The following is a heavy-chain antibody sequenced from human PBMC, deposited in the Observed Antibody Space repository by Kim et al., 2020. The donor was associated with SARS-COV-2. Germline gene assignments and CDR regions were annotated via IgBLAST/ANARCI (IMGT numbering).Heavy chain of an antibody. D-gene: IGHD1-26*01. CDR1: GFTFSSYA. CDR2: ISYDGSNK. CDR3: ASLFGGSYSYHFDY. J-gene: IGHJ4*02. Sequence: GGSLRLSCAASGFTFSSYAMHWVRQAPGKGLEWVAVISYDGSNKYYADSVKGRFTISRDNSKNTLYLQMNSLRAEDTAVYYCASLFGGSYSYHFDYWGQGTLVTVSS. V-gene: IGHV3-30*04.